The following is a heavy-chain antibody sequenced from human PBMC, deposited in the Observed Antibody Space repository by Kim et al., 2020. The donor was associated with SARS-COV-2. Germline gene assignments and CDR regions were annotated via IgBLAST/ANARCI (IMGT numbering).Heavy chain of an antibody. V-gene: IGHV3-23*01. Sequence: GGSLRLSCEASGFILHTYAMSWVRQAPGKGLEWVSSISGSEGRTYYADSVKGRFAFSRDNSKNTVYMQMNSLRAEDTAVYYCAKGKGNNWDSMDVWGQGT. CDR2: ISGSEGRT. D-gene: IGHD1-20*01. J-gene: IGHJ6*02. CDR3: AKGKGNNWDSMDV. CDR1: GFILHTYA.